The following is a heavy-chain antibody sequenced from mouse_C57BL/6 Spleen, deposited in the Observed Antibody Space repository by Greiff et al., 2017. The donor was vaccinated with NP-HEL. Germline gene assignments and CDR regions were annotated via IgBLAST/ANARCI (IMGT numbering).Heavy chain of an antibody. CDR2: IYPGDGDT. J-gene: IGHJ2*01. CDR3: ARRDYYGSSPYFDY. V-gene: IGHV1-80*01. Sequence: VQLQQSGAELVKPGASVKISCKASGYAFSSYWMNWVKQRPGKGLEWIGQIYPGDGDTNYNGKFKGKATLTADKSSSTAYMQLSSLTSEDSAVYFGARRDYYGSSPYFDYWGQGTTLTVSS. D-gene: IGHD1-1*01. CDR1: GYAFSSYW.